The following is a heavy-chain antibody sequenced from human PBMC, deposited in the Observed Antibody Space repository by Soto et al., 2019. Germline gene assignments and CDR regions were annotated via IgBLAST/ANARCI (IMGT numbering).Heavy chain of an antibody. CDR2: IYYSGST. CDR3: ARDSKRGYSGYDKLDY. V-gene: IGHV4-61*01. Sequence: SETLSLTCTVSGGSVSSGSYYWSWIRQPPGKGLEWIGYIYYSGSTNYNPSLKSRVTISVDTSKNQFSLKLSSVTAADTAVYYCARDSKRGYSGYDKLDYWGPGTLVTVSA. CDR1: GGSVSSGSYY. J-gene: IGHJ4*02. D-gene: IGHD5-12*01.